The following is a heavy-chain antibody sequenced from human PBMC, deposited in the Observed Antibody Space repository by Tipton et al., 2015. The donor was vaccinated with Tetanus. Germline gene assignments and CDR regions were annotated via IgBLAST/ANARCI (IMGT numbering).Heavy chain of an antibody. CDR3: ARYKTSLVTPGKYFDS. D-gene: IGHD4-23*01. CDR2: IYYRGST. V-gene: IGHV4-59*04. J-gene: IGHJ4*02. Sequence: TLSLTCAVSGGSHSDYYWGWIRQPPGKGLEWIGNIYYRGSTYYSPSLRSRVVMSIDTSKNQFSLSLRSVTAADTAVYFCARYKTSLVTPGKYFDSWGQGALVTVSS. CDR1: GGSHSDYY.